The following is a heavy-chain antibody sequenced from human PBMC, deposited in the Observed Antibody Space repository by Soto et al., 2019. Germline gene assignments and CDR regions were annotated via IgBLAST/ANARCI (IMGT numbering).Heavy chain of an antibody. CDR2: MTGNGDNI. CDR3: ARDNACVQLDI. J-gene: IGHJ4*02. Sequence: EQLVESGGGLVQPGGSLRLSCAASGFSISRHTMHWVRQAPGRGLEYVSSMTGNGDNIYYAESVRGRFTISRDNSKNTLYLQMGSLRVDDMAIYYCARDNACVQLDIWGQGALVTVSS. D-gene: IGHD1-1*01. CDR1: GFSISRHT. V-gene: IGHV3-64*07.